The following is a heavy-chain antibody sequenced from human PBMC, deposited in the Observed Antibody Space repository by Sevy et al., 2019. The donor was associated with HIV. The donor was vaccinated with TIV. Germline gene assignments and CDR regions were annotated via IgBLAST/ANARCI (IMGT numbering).Heavy chain of an antibody. D-gene: IGHD3-3*01. CDR1: GGSISSGGYY. Sequence: SETLSLTCTVSGGSISSGGYYWSWIRQHPGKGLEWIGYIYYSGSTYYNPSLKSRVTISVDTSKNQFSLKLSSVTAADTAVYYCARYYDFWSGYGFDYWGQRTLVTVSS. J-gene: IGHJ4*02. CDR2: IYYSGST. V-gene: IGHV4-31*03. CDR3: ARYYDFWSGYGFDY.